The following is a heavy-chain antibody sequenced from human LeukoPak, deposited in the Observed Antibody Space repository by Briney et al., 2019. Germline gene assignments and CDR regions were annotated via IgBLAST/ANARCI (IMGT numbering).Heavy chain of an antibody. CDR3: ARSPDTAMVHYYFDY. J-gene: IGHJ4*02. D-gene: IGHD5-18*01. CDR2: IYPGDSDT. Sequence: GESLKISCKGSGYSFTSYWIGWVRQMPGKGLEWMGIIYPGDSDTRYSPSFQGQVTISADKSISTAYLQWSSLKASDTAMYYCARSPDTAMVHYYFDYWGQGPLVTVSS. V-gene: IGHV5-51*01. CDR1: GYSFTSYW.